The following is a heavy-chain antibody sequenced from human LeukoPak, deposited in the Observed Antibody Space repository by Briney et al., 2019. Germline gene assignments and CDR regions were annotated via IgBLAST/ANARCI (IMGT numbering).Heavy chain of an antibody. CDR3: ARDRNSHDY. J-gene: IGHJ4*02. CDR1: GFSFSDYI. Sequence: GGSLRLSCAASGFSFSDYIMNWFRQAPGKGLEWVSYISSSSDTKNYADSVKGRFTISRDNARNSLYLQMNSLRAEDTAVYYCARDRNSHDYWGQGTLVTVSS. D-gene: IGHD2/OR15-2a*01. CDR2: ISSSSDTK. V-gene: IGHV3-48*01.